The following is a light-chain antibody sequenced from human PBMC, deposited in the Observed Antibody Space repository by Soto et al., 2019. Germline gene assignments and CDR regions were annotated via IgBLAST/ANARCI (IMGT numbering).Light chain of an antibody. CDR1: TSNIGAPYD. Sequence: VLTHPPSVSGAPGQRVSISCTGSTSNIGAPYDVHWYQHLPGAAPKLLIYGDNNRPSGVPDRFSGSKSGTSASLAITSLQAEDEADYYCQSYDISLHNYVFGTGTKVTVL. CDR3: QSYDISLHNYV. J-gene: IGLJ1*01. CDR2: GDN. V-gene: IGLV1-40*01.